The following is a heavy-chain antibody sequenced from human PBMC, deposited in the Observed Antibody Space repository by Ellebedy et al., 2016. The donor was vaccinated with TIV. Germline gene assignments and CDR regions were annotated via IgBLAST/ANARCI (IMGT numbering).Heavy chain of an antibody. CDR2: ISGSGGSI. Sequence: GESLKISXTASGVTFSSYGMTWVRQASGKGLEWVSFISGSGGSIYYADSVKGRFTISRDNSKNTVYLQMNNLRAEDTAIYYCAKDSKRWPPESGYFDYWGQGTLVTVCS. CDR1: GVTFSSYG. D-gene: IGHD6-19*01. V-gene: IGHV3-23*01. J-gene: IGHJ4*02. CDR3: AKDSKRWPPESGYFDY.